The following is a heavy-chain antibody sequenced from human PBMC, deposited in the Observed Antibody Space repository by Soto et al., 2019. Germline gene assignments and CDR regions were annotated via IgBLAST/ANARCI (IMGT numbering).Heavy chain of an antibody. D-gene: IGHD6-13*01. CDR2: MNPNSGNT. V-gene: IGHV1-8*01. CDR3: ARRGYSSGWYYYYYYGMDV. CDR1: GYTFTSYD. Sequence: QVQLVQSGAEVKQPGASVKVSCKASGYTFTSYDINWVRQATGQGLEWVGWMNPNSGNTGYAQKLQGRVTMTRNTSISTAYMELSILRSEDTAVYYCARRGYSSGWYYYYYYGMDVWGQGTMVTVSS. J-gene: IGHJ6*02.